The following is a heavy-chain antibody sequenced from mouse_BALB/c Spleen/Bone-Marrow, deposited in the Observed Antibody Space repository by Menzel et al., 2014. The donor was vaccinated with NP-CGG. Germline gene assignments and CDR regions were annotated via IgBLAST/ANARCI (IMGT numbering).Heavy chain of an antibody. V-gene: IGHV1S81*02. J-gene: IGHJ4*01. CDR2: INPSNGGT. D-gene: IGHD2-12*01. Sequence: QVHVKQSGAELVKPGASVKLSCKASGYTFTSYYMYWVKQRPGQGLEWIGEINPSNGGTNFNEKFKSKATLTVDKSSSTAYMQLSSLTSEDSAVYYCTRSRRAMDYWGQGTSVTVSS. CDR3: TRSRRAMDY. CDR1: GYTFTSYY.